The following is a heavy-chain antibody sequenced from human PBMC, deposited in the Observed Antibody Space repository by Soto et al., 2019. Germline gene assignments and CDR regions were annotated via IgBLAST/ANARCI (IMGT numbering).Heavy chain of an antibody. CDR3: ARGQLLHYQYGLDV. CDR2: IYYGGST. J-gene: IGHJ6*02. D-gene: IGHD3-10*01. CDR1: GVPITTFY. Sequence: QVQLRESGPALVRPSDSLSLMCSVSGVPITTFYWSWIRQAPGTGLEYIGYIYYGGSTHYNPALKSRVTISVDTANNEFSLKLRSVTPADTAAYYCARGQLLHYQYGLDVWGQGTTVIV. V-gene: IGHV4-59*07.